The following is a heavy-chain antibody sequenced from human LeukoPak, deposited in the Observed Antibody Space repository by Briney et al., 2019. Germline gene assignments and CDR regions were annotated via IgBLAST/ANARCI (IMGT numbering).Heavy chain of an antibody. CDR3: ARGEPYYDILTGYLDY. D-gene: IGHD3-9*01. V-gene: IGHV3-66*01. CDR1: GFTVSSNY. CDR2: IYSGGST. J-gene: IGHJ4*02. Sequence: GGSLRLSCAASGFTVSSNYMSWVRQAPGKGLEWVSVIYSGGSTYYADSVKGRFTISRDNSKNTLYLQMNSLRAEDTAVYYCARGEPYYDILTGYLDYWGQGTLVTVSS.